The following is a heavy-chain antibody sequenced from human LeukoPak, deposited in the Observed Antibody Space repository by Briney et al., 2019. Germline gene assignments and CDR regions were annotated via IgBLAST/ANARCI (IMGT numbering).Heavy chain of an antibody. V-gene: IGHV4-4*07. J-gene: IGHJ4*02. CDR2: IYTSGTT. D-gene: IGHD1-26*01. CDR1: GGSTTSYH. CDR3: ASEEYTGTYVIGV. Sequence: SETLSLTCTFSGGSTTSYHWTWIRQPAGKGLEWIGRIYTSGTTDYNPPLKSRVAMSLDTSRNQFSLRLSSVTAADTALYYCASEEYTGTYVIGVWGQGTLVTVSS.